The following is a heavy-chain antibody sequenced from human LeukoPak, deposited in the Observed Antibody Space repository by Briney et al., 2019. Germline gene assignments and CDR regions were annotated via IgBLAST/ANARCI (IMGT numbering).Heavy chain of an antibody. CDR3: ARRGGPPGHYYMDV. V-gene: IGHV4-4*09. Sequence: SETLSPTCTVSGGSISSYYWSWIRQPPGKGLEWIVYIYTSGSTNYNPSLKSRVTIPVDTSKNQFSLKLSSVTAADTAVYYCARRGGPPGHYYMDVWGKGTTVTVSS. J-gene: IGHJ6*03. CDR1: GGSISSYY. CDR2: IYTSGST. D-gene: IGHD3-10*01.